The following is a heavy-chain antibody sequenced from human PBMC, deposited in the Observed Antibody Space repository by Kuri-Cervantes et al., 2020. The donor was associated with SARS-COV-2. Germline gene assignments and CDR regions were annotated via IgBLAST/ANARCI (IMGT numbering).Heavy chain of an antibody. D-gene: IGHD6-19*01. V-gene: IGHV1-18*01. CDR2: ISAYNGNT. Sequence: ASVKVSCKASGYTFTSYGISWVRQAPGQGLEWMGWISAYNGNTNYAQKLQGRVTMTTDTSTSTAYMELRSLRSDDTAVYYRAMTYSSGWYVDAFDIWGQGTMVTVSS. CDR3: AMTYSSGWYVDAFDI. CDR1: GYTFTSYG. J-gene: IGHJ3*02.